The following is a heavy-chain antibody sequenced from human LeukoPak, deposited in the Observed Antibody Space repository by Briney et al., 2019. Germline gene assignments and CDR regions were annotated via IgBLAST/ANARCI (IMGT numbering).Heavy chain of an antibody. CDR3: ARGPLRGYCSGGSCYSGLFDY. CDR2: VYYSGST. D-gene: IGHD2-15*01. V-gene: IGHV4-59*12. CDR1: GGSISSYY. Sequence: PSETLSLTCIVSGGSISSYYWSWIRQPPGKGLEWIGYVYYSGSTNYTPSLKSRVTMSVDTSKNQFSLKLRSVTAADTAVYYCARGPLRGYCSGGSCYSGLFDYWGQGTLVTVSS. J-gene: IGHJ4*02.